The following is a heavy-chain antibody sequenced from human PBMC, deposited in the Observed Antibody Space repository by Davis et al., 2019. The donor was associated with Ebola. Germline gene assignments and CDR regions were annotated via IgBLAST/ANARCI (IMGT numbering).Heavy chain of an antibody. V-gene: IGHV4-34*01. Sequence: SETLSLTCAVYGGSFSGYYWSWIRQPPGKGLEWIGEINHSGSTYYNPSLKSRVAISVGTSKNQFSLKLTSVTAADTAVYYCAREYSRTYFDYWGQGTLVTVSS. CDR1: GGSFSGYY. J-gene: IGHJ4*02. CDR2: INHSGST. D-gene: IGHD6-6*01. CDR3: AREYSRTYFDY.